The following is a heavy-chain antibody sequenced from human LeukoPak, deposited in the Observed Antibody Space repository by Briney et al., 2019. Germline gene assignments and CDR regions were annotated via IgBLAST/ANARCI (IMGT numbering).Heavy chain of an antibody. Sequence: KVSCKASGYTFTSYYMHWVRQAPGQGLEWMGIIYPGDSDTRYSPSFQGQVTISADKSISTAYLQWSSLKASDTAMYYCARQGKGYYYGMDVWGQGTTVTVSS. CDR1: GYTFTSYY. J-gene: IGHJ6*02. V-gene: IGHV5-51*01. CDR2: IYPGDSDT. CDR3: ARQGKGYYYGMDV.